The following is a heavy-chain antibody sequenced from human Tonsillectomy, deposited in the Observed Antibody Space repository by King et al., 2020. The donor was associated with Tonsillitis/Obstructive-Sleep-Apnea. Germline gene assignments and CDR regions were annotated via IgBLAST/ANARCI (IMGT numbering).Heavy chain of an antibody. CDR3: ARGPYCTTTSCSGGWFDP. V-gene: IGHV4-34*01. Sequence: VQLQQWGAGLLKPSETLSLTCAVYGVPFSGYYWSWIRQPPGKGLEWIGEINHSGSTNYNPSLKSRVTISVDTSKNQFSLRLSSVTAADTAVYYCARGPYCTTTSCSGGWFDPWGQETLVTVSS. CDR2: INHSGST. CDR1: GVPFSGYY. J-gene: IGHJ5*02. D-gene: IGHD2-2*01.